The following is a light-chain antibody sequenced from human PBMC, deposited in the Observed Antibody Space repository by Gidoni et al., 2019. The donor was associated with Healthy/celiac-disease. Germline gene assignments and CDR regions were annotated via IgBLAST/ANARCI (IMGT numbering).Light chain of an antibody. V-gene: IGLV3-1*01. CDR2: QDS. J-gene: IGLJ2*01. CDR1: QLGDKY. CDR3: QAWDSSTDVV. Sequence: SYELTQPPSASVSPGQTASIPCSGDQLGDKYACWYQQKPGQSPVLVIYQDSKRPSGIPERFSGSNSGNTATLTISGTQAMDEADYYCQAWDSSTDVVFGGGTKLTVL.